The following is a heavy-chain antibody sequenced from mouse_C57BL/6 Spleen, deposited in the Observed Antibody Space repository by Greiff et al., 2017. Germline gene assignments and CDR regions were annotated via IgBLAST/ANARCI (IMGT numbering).Heavy chain of an antibody. J-gene: IGHJ3*01. D-gene: IGHD2-4*01. V-gene: IGHV1-52*01. CDR3: ARSFYDYDEAWFAY. CDR2: IDPSDSET. CDR1: GYTFTSYW. Sequence: QVQLQQPGAELVRPGSSVKLSCKASGYTFTSYWMHWVKRRPIQGLEWIGNIDPSDSETHYNQKFKDKATLTLDKSSSPAYMQLSSLTSEDSAVYYCARSFYDYDEAWFAYWGQGTLVTVSA.